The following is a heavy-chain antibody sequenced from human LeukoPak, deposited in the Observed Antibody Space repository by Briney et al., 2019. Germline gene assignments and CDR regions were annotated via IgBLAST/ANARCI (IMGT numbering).Heavy chain of an antibody. D-gene: IGHD2-15*01. V-gene: IGHV3-30*18. CDR3: AKDKVVVVAATGYYFDY. Sequence: QSGGSLRLSCAASGFTFSSYGMHWVRQAPGKGLEWVAVISYDGSNKYYADSVKGRFTISRDNSKNTLYLQMNSLRAEDTAVYYYAKDKVVVVAATGYYFDYWGQGTLVTVSS. CDR2: ISYDGSNK. CDR1: GFTFSSYG. J-gene: IGHJ4*02.